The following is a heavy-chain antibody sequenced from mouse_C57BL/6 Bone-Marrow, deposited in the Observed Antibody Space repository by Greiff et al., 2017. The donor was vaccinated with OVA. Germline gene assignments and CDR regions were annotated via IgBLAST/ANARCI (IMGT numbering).Heavy chain of an antibody. CDR2: ISYDGSN. V-gene: IGHV3-6*01. J-gene: IGHJ2*01. D-gene: IGHD1-1*01. CDR3: ARELLYFDY. CDR1: GYSITSGYY. Sequence: EVQLQESGPGLVKPSQSLSLTCSVTGYSITSGYYWNWIRQFPGNKLEWMGYISYDGSNNYNPSLKNRISITRDTSKNQFFLKLNSVTTEDTATYYCARELLYFDYWGQGTTLTVSS.